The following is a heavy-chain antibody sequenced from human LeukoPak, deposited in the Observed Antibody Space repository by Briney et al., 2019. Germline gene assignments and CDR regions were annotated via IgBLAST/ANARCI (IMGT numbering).Heavy chain of an antibody. D-gene: IGHD3-3*01. CDR2: ISSSSSYI. CDR3: ARDKPGWSYFDY. CDR1: GFTFSSYS. J-gene: IGHJ4*02. V-gene: IGHV3-21*01. Sequence: GGSLRLSCAASGFTFSSYSMNWVRQAPGKWLEWVSSISSSSSYIYYADSVKGRFTISRDNAKNSLYLQMNSLRAEDTAVYYCARDKPGWSYFDYWGQGTLVTVSS.